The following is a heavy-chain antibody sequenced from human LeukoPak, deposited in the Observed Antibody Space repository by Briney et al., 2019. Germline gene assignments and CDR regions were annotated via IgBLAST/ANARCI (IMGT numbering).Heavy chain of an antibody. Sequence: GGSLRLSCAASGFTFSGYAMSWVRQAPGKGLEWVSTISGSGGTTYYAASVKGRFTISRDNSKNTLCLQMNSLRAEDTAVYYCAKEGGSSGWYPFDYWGQGTLVTVSS. CDR3: AKEGGSSGWYPFDY. J-gene: IGHJ4*02. CDR2: ISGSGGTT. V-gene: IGHV3-23*01. D-gene: IGHD6-19*01. CDR1: GFTFSGYA.